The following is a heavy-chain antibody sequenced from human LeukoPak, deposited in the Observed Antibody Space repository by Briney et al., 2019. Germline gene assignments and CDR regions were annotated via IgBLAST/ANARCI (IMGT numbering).Heavy chain of an antibody. D-gene: IGHD1-1*01. CDR3: ARGRVSSSTWYSTYYYYFYMDV. J-gene: IGHJ6*03. Sequence: SETLSLTCSVSDDSITVYYWTWIRQPPGKGLEWIGYVDHTGSTNFNPSLNGRVSISRDTTKNLFSLRLRSVTAADTAVYFCARGRVSSSTWYSTYYYYFYMDVWGKGTTVTVSS. V-gene: IGHV4-59*01. CDR1: DDSITVYY. CDR2: VDHTGST.